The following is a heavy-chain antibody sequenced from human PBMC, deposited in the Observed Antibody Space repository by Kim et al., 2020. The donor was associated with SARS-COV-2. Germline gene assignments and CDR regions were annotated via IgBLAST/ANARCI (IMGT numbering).Heavy chain of an antibody. CDR2: IYYSGST. CDR1: GGSISSYY. CDR3: ARGEGSTAMASDYYYYYGMDV. Sequence: SETLSLTCTVSGGSISSYYWSWIRQPPGKGLEWIGYIYYSGSTNYNPSLKSRVTISVDTSKNQFSLKLSSVTAADTAVYYCARGEGSTAMASDYYYYYGMDVWGQGTTVTVSS. D-gene: IGHD5-18*01. J-gene: IGHJ6*02. V-gene: IGHV4-59*13.